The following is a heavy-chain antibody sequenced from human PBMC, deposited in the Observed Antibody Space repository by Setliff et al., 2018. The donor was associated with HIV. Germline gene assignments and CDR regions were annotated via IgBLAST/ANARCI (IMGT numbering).Heavy chain of an antibody. D-gene: IGHD3-10*01. CDR2: INHSGST. V-gene: IGHV4-34*01. Sequence: SETLSLTCAVYGGSFSGYSWSWIRQPPGKGLEWIGEINHSGSTNYNPSLKSRVTISVDTSKNQFSLKLSSVTAADTAVYYCARDYYGSGSYYPRGAFDIWGQGTMVTVSS. CDR3: ARDYYGSGSYYPRGAFDI. CDR1: GGSFSGYS. J-gene: IGHJ3*02.